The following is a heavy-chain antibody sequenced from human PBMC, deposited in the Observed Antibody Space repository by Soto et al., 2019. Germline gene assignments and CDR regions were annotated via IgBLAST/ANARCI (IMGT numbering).Heavy chain of an antibody. J-gene: IGHJ6*02. D-gene: IGHD6-19*01. CDR2: IRSKAYGGTT. CDR1: GFTFGDYA. Sequence: LRLSCTASGFTFGDYAMSWVRQAPGKGLEWVGFIRSKAYGGTTEYAASVKGRFTISRDDSKSIAYLQMNSLKTEDTAVYYCTRTRAVARIYYYGMDVWGQGTTVTVSS. CDR3: TRTRAVARIYYYGMDV. V-gene: IGHV3-49*04.